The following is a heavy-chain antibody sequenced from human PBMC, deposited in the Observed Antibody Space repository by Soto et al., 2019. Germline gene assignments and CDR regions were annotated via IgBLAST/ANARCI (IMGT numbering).Heavy chain of an antibody. V-gene: IGHV1-69*12. Sequence: QVQLVQSGPEVKKPGSSVKVSCKASGGTFSSYDINWVRQAPGQGLEWMGGIIPIFGTANYAQKFQGRVTITADESTSTAYMELSSLRSEDTAVYYCARISPPRQRGYYYGMDVWGQGTTVTVSS. CDR3: ARISPPRQRGYYYGMDV. D-gene: IGHD1-26*01. CDR1: GGTFSSYD. J-gene: IGHJ6*02. CDR2: IIPIFGTA.